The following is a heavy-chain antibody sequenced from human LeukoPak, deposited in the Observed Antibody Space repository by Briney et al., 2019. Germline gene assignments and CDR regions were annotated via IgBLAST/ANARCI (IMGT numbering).Heavy chain of an antibody. CDR3: AKVPQGVGATDDAFDI. D-gene: IGHD1-26*01. CDR2: ISYDGSNK. J-gene: IGHJ3*02. CDR1: GFTFSSYG. Sequence: GTSLRLSCAASGFTFSSYGMHWVRQAPGKGLEWVAVISYDGSNKYYADSVKGRFTISRDNSKNTLYLQMNSLRAEDTAVYYCAKVPQGVGATDDAFDIWGQGTMVTVSS. V-gene: IGHV3-30*18.